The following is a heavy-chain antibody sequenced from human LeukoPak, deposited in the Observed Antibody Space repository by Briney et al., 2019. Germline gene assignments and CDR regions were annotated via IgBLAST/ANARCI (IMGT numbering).Heavy chain of an antibody. V-gene: IGHV4-34*01. D-gene: IGHD1-26*01. CDR2: INHSGST. Sequence: SETLSLTCAVYGGSFSGYYWSWIRQPPGKGLEWIGEINHSGSTNYNPSLKSRVTISVDTSKNQFSLKLSSVTAADTAVYYCARGQRRGGANSVGDYWGQGTLVTVSS. CDR3: ARGQRRGGANSVGDY. CDR1: GGSFSGYY. J-gene: IGHJ4*02.